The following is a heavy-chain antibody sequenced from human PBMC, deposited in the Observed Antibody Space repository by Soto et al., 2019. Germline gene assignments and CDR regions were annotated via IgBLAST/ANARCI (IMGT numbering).Heavy chain of an antibody. V-gene: IGHV1-8*01. D-gene: IGHD6-6*01. J-gene: IGHJ5*02. CDR1: GYTFTSYH. CDR3: ARGHISSTKNWLDP. Sequence: QVQLVQSGAEVKKPGASVKVSCKGSGYTFTSYHINWVRQATGQGLEWMGWMNPNSGNTGYAQTLQGRVTMTWDTYISTAYMELSTLRCDDTAMYYCARGHISSTKNWLDPWGHGTLVVVSS. CDR2: MNPNSGNT.